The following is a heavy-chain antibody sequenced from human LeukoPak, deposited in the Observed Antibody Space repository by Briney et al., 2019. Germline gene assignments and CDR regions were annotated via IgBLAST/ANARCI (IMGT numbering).Heavy chain of an antibody. V-gene: IGHV3-74*01. CDR1: GFTFSSYW. CDR3: ARGGSGWSSYFDY. Sequence: QPGGSLRLSCAASGFTFSSYWMHWVRQAPGKGLVWVSRINSDGSNTIYADSVKGRFTFSRDNAKNTLYLQTNSLRAEDTAVYYCARGGSGWSSYFDYWGQGTLVTVSS. J-gene: IGHJ4*02. D-gene: IGHD6-19*01. CDR2: INSDGSNT.